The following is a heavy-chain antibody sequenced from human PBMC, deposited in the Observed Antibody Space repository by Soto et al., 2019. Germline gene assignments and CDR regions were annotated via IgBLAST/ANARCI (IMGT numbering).Heavy chain of an antibody. J-gene: IGHJ1*01. V-gene: IGHV3-9*01. Sequence: EVQLVESGGGVVQPGRSLRLSCAASGFTFDAYAMHWVRRVPGKGLEWVSGINWNSGSIGYGDSVKGRFAISRDNAKNSLHLQMNSLSAEDTAFYYCVKDESINWYSGHFRHWGQGTPVTVSS. CDR3: VKDESINWYSGHFRH. D-gene: IGHD6-13*01. CDR1: GFTFDAYA. CDR2: INWNSGSI.